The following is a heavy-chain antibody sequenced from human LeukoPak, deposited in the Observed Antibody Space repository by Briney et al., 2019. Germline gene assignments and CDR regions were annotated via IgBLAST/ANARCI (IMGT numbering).Heavy chain of an antibody. Sequence: GGSLRLSCAASGFTFSLYWMNWVRRAPGKGLEWVANIKQGGSEKNYVDSVKGRFTISRDNAKNSLYLQMNNLRVEDTAMYYCAGGTGFIIKDWGQGTLVTVSS. V-gene: IGHV3-7*03. CDR1: GFTFSLYW. CDR2: IKQGGSEK. J-gene: IGHJ4*02. CDR3: AGGTGFIIKD. D-gene: IGHD3-9*01.